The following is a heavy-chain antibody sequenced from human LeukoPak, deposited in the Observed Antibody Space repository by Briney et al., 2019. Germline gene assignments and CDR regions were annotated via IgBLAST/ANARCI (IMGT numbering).Heavy chain of an antibody. CDR1: GFTFSSYA. J-gene: IGHJ4*02. CDR2: ISGSGGST. Sequence: PGGSLRLSCAASGFTFSSYAMSWVRQAPGKRLEWVSAISGSGGSTYYADSVKGRFTISRDNSTNTLYLQMNSLRAEDTAVYYCAKGPLRPSDYWGQGTLVTVSS. CDR3: AKGPLRPSDY. V-gene: IGHV3-23*01.